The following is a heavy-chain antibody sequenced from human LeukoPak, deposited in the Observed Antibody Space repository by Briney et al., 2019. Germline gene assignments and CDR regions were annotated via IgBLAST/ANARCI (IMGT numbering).Heavy chain of an antibody. D-gene: IGHD4-23*01. Sequence: SVKVSCKASGGTFSSYAISWVRQAPGQGLEWMGGIIPIFGTANYAQKFQGRVTITADESTSTAYMELSSLRSEDTAVYYCAREVGYGGNSDLYYWGQGTLVTVSS. CDR2: IIPIFGTA. V-gene: IGHV1-69*13. J-gene: IGHJ4*02. CDR3: AREVGYGGNSDLYY. CDR1: GGTFSSYA.